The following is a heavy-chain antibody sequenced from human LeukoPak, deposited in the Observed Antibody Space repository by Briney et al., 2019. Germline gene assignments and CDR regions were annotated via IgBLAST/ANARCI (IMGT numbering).Heavy chain of an antibody. Sequence: PGGSLRLSCAASGFTVSRNYMSWVRQAPGKGLEWVSVISSGGSTYYADSVKGRFTISRHNSKNTLYLQMNSLRAEDTAVYYCARAGGLQSFPADLDRWGQGILVTVSS. CDR1: GFTVSRNY. J-gene: IGHJ5*02. CDR3: ARAGGLQSFPADLDR. V-gene: IGHV3-53*04. D-gene: IGHD4-11*01. CDR2: ISSGGST.